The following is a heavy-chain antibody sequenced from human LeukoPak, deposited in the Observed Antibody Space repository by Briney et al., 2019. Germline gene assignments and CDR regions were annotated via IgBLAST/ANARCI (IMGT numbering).Heavy chain of an antibody. V-gene: IGHV3-21*01. CDR2: ISGSSSYI. CDR1: GFTFSSYS. CDR3: ARGGTYCSSTSCYSPSDY. D-gene: IGHD2-2*01. J-gene: IGHJ4*02. Sequence: AGGSLRLSCAASGFTFSSYSMNWVRQAPGKGLEWVSSISGSSSYIYYADSAKGRFTISRDNAKNSLYLQMNSLRAEDTAVYYCARGGTYCSSTSCYSPSDYWGQGTLVTVSS.